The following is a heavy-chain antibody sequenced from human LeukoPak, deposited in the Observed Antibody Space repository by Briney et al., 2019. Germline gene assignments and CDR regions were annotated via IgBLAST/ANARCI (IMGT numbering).Heavy chain of an antibody. CDR2: IWHDGSKS. Sequence: PGGSLRLSCAASGVIFSTYGIHWVRQAPGKGLEWVAIIWHDGSKSYYIESVKGRLTVFRDNSRNTAYLQMDSLRAEDTAVYYFARALGYCSSGNCYSTGTHDVFDIWGQGTMVIVSS. CDR1: GVIFSTYG. D-gene: IGHD2-15*01. CDR3: ARALGYCSSGNCYSTGTHDVFDI. V-gene: IGHV3-33*01. J-gene: IGHJ3*02.